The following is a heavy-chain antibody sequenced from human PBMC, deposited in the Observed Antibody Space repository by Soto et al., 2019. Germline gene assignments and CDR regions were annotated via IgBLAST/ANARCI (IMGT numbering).Heavy chain of an antibody. CDR2: IWYDGTNK. J-gene: IGHJ3*02. Sequence: GGSLRLSCTASGFTFSSYGMHWVRQAPGKGLEWVAVIWYDGTNKDYGDTVKGRFTISRDNSKNTLYLQMNSLRAEDTAVYYCAGGYYYDSSGYYYLSGAFDIWGQGTMVTVSS. D-gene: IGHD3-22*01. CDR3: AGGYYYDSSGYYYLSGAFDI. V-gene: IGHV3-30*02. CDR1: GFTFSSYG.